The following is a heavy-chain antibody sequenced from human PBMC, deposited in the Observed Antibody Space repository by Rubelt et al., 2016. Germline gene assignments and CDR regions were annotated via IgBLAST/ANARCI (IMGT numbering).Heavy chain of an antibody. CDR3: AREQETTVTIEGVLGY. CDR2: INAGTGNK. J-gene: IGHJ4*02. D-gene: IGHD4-17*01. V-gene: IGHV1-3*01. Sequence: QVQLVQSGAEVKKPGASVKVSCKASGYTFTSYAMHWVRQAPGQRLEWLGWINAGTGNKKYSQKFQGRVTITRDTSASTADMELSSLRSEDTAVYYCAREQETTVTIEGVLGYWGQGTLVTVSS. CDR1: GYTFTSYA.